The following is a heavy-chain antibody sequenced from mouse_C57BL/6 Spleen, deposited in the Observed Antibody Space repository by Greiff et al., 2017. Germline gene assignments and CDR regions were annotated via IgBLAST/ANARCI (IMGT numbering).Heavy chain of an antibody. CDR2: IHPNSGST. CDR1: GYTFTSYW. D-gene: IGHD1-1*02. CDR3: ARDYGGSYYFAMDY. J-gene: IGHJ4*01. V-gene: IGHV1-64*01. Sequence: VQLQQPGAELVKPGASVKLSCKASGYTFTSYWMHWVKQRPGQGLEWIGMIHPNSGSTNYNQKFKSKATLTVDKSSSTAYMQLSSLTSEDSAVSICARDYGGSYYFAMDYWGQGTTVTVSS.